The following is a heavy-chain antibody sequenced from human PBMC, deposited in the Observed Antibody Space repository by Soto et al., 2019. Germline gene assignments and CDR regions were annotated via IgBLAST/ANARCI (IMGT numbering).Heavy chain of an antibody. Sequence: EVQLLEFGGGLVQPGGSLRLSCAASGFTLSSYGMSWVRQAPGKGLEWVSAIRGSDGSTYYADSVKGRFTISRDNSKNTLYLQMNSLRVEDTAVYYCAKDVNYDMLAGYYFYWGQGTLVTVSS. D-gene: IGHD3-9*01. V-gene: IGHV3-23*01. CDR3: AKDVNYDMLAGYYFY. CDR1: GFTLSSYG. CDR2: IRGSDGST. J-gene: IGHJ4*02.